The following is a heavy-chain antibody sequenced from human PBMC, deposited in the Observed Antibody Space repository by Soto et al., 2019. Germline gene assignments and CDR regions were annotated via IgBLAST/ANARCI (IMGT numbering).Heavy chain of an antibody. CDR1: GYTFTDYY. V-gene: IGHV1-2*02. D-gene: IGHD2-8*01. CDR2: INPESGNP. Sequence: ASVKVSCKASGYTFTDYYMYWVRQAPGQGFEWVGGINPESGNPKYVPKFQGRVTVTRDTSTSTAYMELNGLTSDDTAVYCCASEDCTNTNCLKGFHYWGQGTLVTVSS. CDR3: ASEDCTNTNCLKGFHY. J-gene: IGHJ4*02.